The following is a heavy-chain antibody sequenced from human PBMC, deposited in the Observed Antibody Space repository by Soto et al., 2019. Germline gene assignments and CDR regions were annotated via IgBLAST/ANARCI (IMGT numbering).Heavy chain of an antibody. J-gene: IGHJ6*02. CDR3: AKETIFGVVIIWGYYYYGMDV. Sequence: GGSLRLSCAASGFTFSSYGMHWVRQAPGKGLEWVAVISYDGSNKYYADSVKGRFTISRDNSKNTLYLQMNSLRAEDTAVYYCAKETIFGVVIIWGYYYYGMDVWGQGTTVTVSS. CDR1: GFTFSSYG. CDR2: ISYDGSNK. D-gene: IGHD3-3*01. V-gene: IGHV3-30*18.